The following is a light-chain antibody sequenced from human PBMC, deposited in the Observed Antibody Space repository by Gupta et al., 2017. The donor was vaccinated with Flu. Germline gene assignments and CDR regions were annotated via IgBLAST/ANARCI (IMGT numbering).Light chain of an antibody. CDR3: SSPTPSNTLL. J-gene: IGLJ2*01. Sequence: QSALAQPPSVSGSPGQSVTVSCTGTSRDVGLYNRVSWYQQAPGTAPKLLIYEVTNRPSGVPDRFSESKSGNTASLTISGLQAEDEAEYYCSSPTPSNTLLFGGGTKLTVL. CDR2: EVT. V-gene: IGLV2-18*02. CDR1: SRDVGLYNR.